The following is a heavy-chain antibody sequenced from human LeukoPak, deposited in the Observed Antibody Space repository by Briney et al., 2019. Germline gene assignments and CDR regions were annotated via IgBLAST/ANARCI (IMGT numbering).Heavy chain of an antibody. CDR2: IYYSGST. CDR1: GGSISSGGYY. Sequence: SETLSLTCTVSGGSISSGGYYWSWIRQHPGKGLEWIGYIYYSGSTYYNPSLKSRVTISVDTSKNQFSLKLSSVTAADTAVCYCARSIAAAGKGIDYWGQGTLVTVSS. D-gene: IGHD6-13*01. J-gene: IGHJ4*02. CDR3: ARSIAAAGKGIDY. V-gene: IGHV4-31*03.